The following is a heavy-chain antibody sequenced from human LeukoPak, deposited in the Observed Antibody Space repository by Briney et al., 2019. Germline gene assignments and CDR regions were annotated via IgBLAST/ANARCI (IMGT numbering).Heavy chain of an antibody. CDR1: GFTFSSYS. D-gene: IGHD3-3*01. CDR2: ITKSSTSK. V-gene: IGHV3-48*01. Sequence: PGGSQRLSCAASGFTFSSYSMNWVRQAPGKGLEWVSYITKSSTSKHYADAVKGRFTISRDNAKNSLFLQMDNLRAEDMAVYYCARELFGVFDMWGQGTRVTVSS. J-gene: IGHJ3*02. CDR3: ARELFGVFDM.